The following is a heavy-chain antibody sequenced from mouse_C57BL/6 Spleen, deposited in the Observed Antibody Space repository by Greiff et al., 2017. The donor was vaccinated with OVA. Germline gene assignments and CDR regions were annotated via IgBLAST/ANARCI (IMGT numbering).Heavy chain of an antibody. J-gene: IGHJ2*01. V-gene: IGHV3-6*01. CDR2: ISYDGSN. D-gene: IGHD2-5*01. CDR3: ARTVYSNPFDY. CDR1: GYSITSGYY. Sequence: ESGPGLVKPSQSLSLTCSVTGYSITSGYYWNWIRQFPGNKLEWMGYISYDGSNNYNPSLKNRISITRDTSKNQFFLKLNSVTTEDTATYYCARTVYSNPFDYWGQGTTLTVSS.